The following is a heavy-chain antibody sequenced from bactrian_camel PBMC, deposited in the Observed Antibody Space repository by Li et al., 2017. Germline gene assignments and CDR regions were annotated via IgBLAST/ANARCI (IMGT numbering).Heavy chain of an antibody. CDR1: ESISSWGE. CDR2: TRKDGST. V-gene: IGHV3S10*01. J-gene: IGHJ4*01. Sequence: VQLVESGGGSVQAGGSLKLACVASESISSWGEKYWDRQAPGKGRELVSTTRKDGSTTCADSVKGRFAISRDEAKNAWYLQMNSLTMDDTGVYYCAACGTAYQGQGTQVTVS.